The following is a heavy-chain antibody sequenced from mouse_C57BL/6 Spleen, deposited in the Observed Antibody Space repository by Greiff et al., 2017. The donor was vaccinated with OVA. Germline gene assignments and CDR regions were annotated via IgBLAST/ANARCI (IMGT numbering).Heavy chain of an antibody. V-gene: IGHV3-6*01. D-gene: IGHD2-12*01. J-gene: IGHJ4*01. Sequence: EVKLVESGPGLVKPSQSLSLTCSVTGYSITSGYYWNWIRQFPGNKLEWMGYISYDGSNNYNPSLKNRISITRDTSKNQFFLKLNSVTTEDTATYYCASRGYSMDYWGQGTSVTVSS. CDR2: ISYDGSN. CDR1: GYSITSGYY. CDR3: ASRGYSMDY.